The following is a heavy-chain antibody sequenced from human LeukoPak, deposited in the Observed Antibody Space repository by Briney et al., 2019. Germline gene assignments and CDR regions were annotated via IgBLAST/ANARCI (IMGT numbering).Heavy chain of an antibody. Sequence: ASVKVSCKASGYTFTRYSMHWVRQAPGQGLEWMGIINTSGGSTSYAQKFQGRVTMTRDTSTSTVYTELSSLRSEDTAVYYCARDYGSGYKSLVYWGQGTLVTVSS. V-gene: IGHV1-46*01. CDR2: INTSGGST. D-gene: IGHD3-22*01. J-gene: IGHJ4*02. CDR1: GYTFTRYS. CDR3: ARDYGSGYKSLVY.